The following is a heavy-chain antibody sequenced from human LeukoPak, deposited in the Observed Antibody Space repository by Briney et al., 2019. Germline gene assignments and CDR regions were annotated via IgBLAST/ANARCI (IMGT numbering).Heavy chain of an antibody. CDR1: GYTFTSYG. D-gene: IGHD6-19*01. CDR3: ARDGLYSSGWFFDY. Sequence: ASVKVSCKASGYTFTSYGISWVRQAPGQGLEWMGWISTYNGSTNYAQKLQGRVTMTTDTSTSTAYMELRSLRSDDTAVYYCARDGLYSSGWFFDYWGQGTLVTVSS. J-gene: IGHJ4*02. V-gene: IGHV1-18*01. CDR2: ISTYNGST.